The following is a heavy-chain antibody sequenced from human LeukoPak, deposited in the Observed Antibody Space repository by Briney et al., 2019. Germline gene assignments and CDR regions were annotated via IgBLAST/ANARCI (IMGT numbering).Heavy chain of an antibody. CDR3: AIAQSWDELFDS. CDR1: GFTFTSYS. J-gene: IGHJ4*02. V-gene: IGHV3-48*02. Sequence: GGSLRLSCAASGFTFTSYSMNWVRQAPGKGLEWVSYIRSRPSTIYYADSVRGRFTISRDSSKNTLFLQTNSLRDEDSAVYYCAIAQSWDELFDSWGQGTLVTVSS. CDR2: IRSRPSTI. D-gene: IGHD1-1*01.